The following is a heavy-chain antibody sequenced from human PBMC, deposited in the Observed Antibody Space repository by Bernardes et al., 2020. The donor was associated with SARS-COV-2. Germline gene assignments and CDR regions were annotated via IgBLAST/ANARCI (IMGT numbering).Heavy chain of an antibody. J-gene: IGHJ3*02. CDR3: VRGRRLLWFGEFFDAFDI. Sequence: ASVKVSCKASGYTFIDYYMHWVRQAPGQGPEWMGWINPKSGGTNFAQKFQGRVTLTRDTSISTAYMELSRLKSDDTAMYYCVRGRRLLWFGEFFDAFDIWGQGTMVTLSS. V-gene: IGHV1-2*02. CDR2: INPKSGGT. D-gene: IGHD3-10*01. CDR1: GYTFIDYY.